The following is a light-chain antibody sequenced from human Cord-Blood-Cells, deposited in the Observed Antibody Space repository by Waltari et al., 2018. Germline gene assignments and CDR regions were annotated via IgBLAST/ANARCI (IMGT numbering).Light chain of an antibody. CDR2: DVS. CDR3: CSYAGSYTWV. CDR1: SSDVGGYNY. J-gene: IGLJ3*02. Sequence: QSALTQPRSVSGSPGQSVTISCTGTSSDVGGYNYVSWYQQHPGKAPKRMIYDVSKRPSGVPDRFSGSRSGSTASLTISGLQAEDEADYYCCSYAGSYTWVFGGGTKLTVL. V-gene: IGLV2-11*01.